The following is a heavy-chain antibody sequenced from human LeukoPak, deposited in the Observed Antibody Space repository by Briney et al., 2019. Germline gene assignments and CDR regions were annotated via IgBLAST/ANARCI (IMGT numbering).Heavy chain of an antibody. CDR1: GGSFSGYY. V-gene: IGHV4-34*01. D-gene: IGHD2-2*01. Sequence: SETLSLTCAVYGGSFSGYYWSWIRQPPGKGLEWIGEINHSGSTNYNPSLKSRVTISVDTSKNQFSLKLSSVTAADTAVYYCARGDSRQGYCSTTSRKSSFYFDLGGRGTLVTVSS. CDR2: INHSGST. CDR3: ARGDSRQGYCSTTSRKSSFYFDL. J-gene: IGHJ2*01.